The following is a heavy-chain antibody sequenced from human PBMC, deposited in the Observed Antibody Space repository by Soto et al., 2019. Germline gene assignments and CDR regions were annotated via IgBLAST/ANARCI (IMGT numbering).Heavy chain of an antibody. CDR2: ISYDGSNK. J-gene: IGHJ6*02. CDR1: GFTFSSYG. CDR3: AKGRSSTRRKGDYFWSGYHIRYYYYGMDV. D-gene: IGHD3-3*01. Sequence: GGSLRLSCAASGFTFSSYGMHWVRQAPGKGLEWVAVISYDGSNKYYADSVKGRFTISRDNSKNALYLQMNSLRAEDTAVYYCAKGRSSTRRKGDYFWSGYHIRYYYYGMDVWGPGTKVTVFS. V-gene: IGHV3-30*18.